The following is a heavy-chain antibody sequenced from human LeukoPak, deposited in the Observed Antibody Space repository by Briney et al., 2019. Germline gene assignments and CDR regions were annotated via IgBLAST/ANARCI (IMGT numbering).Heavy chain of an antibody. Sequence: SETLSLTCAVYGGSFSGYYWSWIRQPPGKGLEWIGEINHSGSTNYNPSLKSRVTISVDTSKNQFSLKLSSVTAADTAVYYCARLWYYDILTGYGEDIWGQGTMVTVSS. V-gene: IGHV4-34*01. CDR2: INHSGST. CDR3: ARLWYYDILTGYGEDI. D-gene: IGHD3-9*01. CDR1: GGSFSGYY. J-gene: IGHJ3*02.